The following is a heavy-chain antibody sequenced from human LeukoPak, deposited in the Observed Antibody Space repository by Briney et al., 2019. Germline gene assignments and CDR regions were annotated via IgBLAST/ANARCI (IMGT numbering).Heavy chain of an antibody. CDR3: ARVRGHRAIAESPGAPLFDGLDV. J-gene: IGHJ6*02. CDR2: ISGYNGNT. Sequence: GASVKVSCKASGGTFSSYAITWVRQAPGQGLEWMGWISGYNGNTNYAQRFQGRVTMTTDTSTSTAYMDLRSLRSDDTALYYCARVRGHRAIAESPGAPLFDGLDVWGQGTTVTVSS. V-gene: IGHV1-18*01. CDR1: GGTFSSYA. D-gene: IGHD6-13*01.